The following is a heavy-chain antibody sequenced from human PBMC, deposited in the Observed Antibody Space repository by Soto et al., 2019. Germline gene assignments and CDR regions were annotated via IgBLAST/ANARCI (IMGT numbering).Heavy chain of an antibody. V-gene: IGHV3-48*01. D-gene: IGHD3-3*01. Sequence: GGSLRLSCAASGFRFSDYSMNWVRQAPGRGLEWVSYISSSSFTIHYADSVEGRFAISRDNAKNSLYLQMNSLRVEDTAVYYCARDYNDFGRGHFDYWGQGARVTVSA. J-gene: IGHJ4*02. CDR3: ARDYNDFGRGHFDY. CDR1: GFRFSDYS. CDR2: ISSSSFTI.